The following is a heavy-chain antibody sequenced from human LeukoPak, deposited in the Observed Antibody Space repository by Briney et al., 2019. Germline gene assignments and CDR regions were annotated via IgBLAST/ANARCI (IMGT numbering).Heavy chain of an antibody. CDR2: INWNGGST. Sequence: GGSLRLSCAASGFTFDDYGMSWVRQAPGKGLEWVSGINWNGGSTGYADSVKGRFTISRDNAKNSLYLQMNSLRAEDTAVYYCARDRDYYYYMDVWGKGTTVTVSS. V-gene: IGHV3-20*04. CDR1: GFTFDDYG. CDR3: ARDRDYYYYMDV. J-gene: IGHJ6*03. D-gene: IGHD3-10*01.